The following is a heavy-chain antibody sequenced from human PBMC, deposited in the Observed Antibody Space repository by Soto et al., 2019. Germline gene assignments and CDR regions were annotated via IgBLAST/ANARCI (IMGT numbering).Heavy chain of an antibody. D-gene: IGHD3-16*01. Sequence: PGGSLRLSCAASGFTFNTFGMHWVRQAPGKGLEWVAVLSFDGDNKYYADSVKGRFAISRDISKNTLFLQMSSLRAEDTAVYYCAGGDPYFAYWGLGTLVTVYS. CDR2: LSFDGDNK. J-gene: IGHJ4*01. V-gene: IGHV3-33*05. CDR1: GFTFNTFG. CDR3: AGGDPYFAY.